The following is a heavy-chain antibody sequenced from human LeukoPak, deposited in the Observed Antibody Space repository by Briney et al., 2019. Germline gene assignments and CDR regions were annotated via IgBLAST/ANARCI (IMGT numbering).Heavy chain of an antibody. CDR2: IYYSGST. CDR3: ARQLYSSYYYYGMDV. CDR1: GGSISSYY. J-gene: IGHJ6*02. D-gene: IGHD6-13*01. Sequence: SETLSLTCTVSGGSISSYYCSWIRQPPGKGLEWIGYIYYSGSTNYNPSLKSRVTISVDTSKNQFSLKLSSVTAADTAVYYCARQLYSSYYYYGMDVWGQGTTVTVSS. V-gene: IGHV4-59*08.